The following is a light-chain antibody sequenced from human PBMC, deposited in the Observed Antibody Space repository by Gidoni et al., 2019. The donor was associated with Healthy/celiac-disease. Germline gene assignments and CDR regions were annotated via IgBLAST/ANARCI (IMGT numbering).Light chain of an antibody. V-gene: IGKV3-15*01. CDR3: QQYNNWPPWYT. CDR1: QSVSSN. J-gene: IGKJ2*01. Sequence: EIVMTQSPATLSVSPGERATLSCRASQSVSSNLAWYQQKPGQAPRLLIYGASTRATGIPARFSGSGSGTEFTLTISSLQSEDFAVYYCQQYNNWPPWYTFXQXTKLEIK. CDR2: GAS.